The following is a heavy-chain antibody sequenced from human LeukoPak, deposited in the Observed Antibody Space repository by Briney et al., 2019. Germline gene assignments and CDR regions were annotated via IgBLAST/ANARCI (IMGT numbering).Heavy chain of an antibody. V-gene: IGHV3-23*01. CDR2: ISGSGGST. CDR1: GFTFSSYA. CDR3: AKKRGDYYDSSGYYDDY. D-gene: IGHD3-22*01. Sequence: GGSLRLSCAASGFTFSSYAMSWVRQAPGKGLEWVSAISGSGGSTYYADSVKGRFTISRDNSRNTLYLQMNSLRAEDTAVYYCAKKRGDYYDSSGYYDDYWGQGTLVTVSS. J-gene: IGHJ4*02.